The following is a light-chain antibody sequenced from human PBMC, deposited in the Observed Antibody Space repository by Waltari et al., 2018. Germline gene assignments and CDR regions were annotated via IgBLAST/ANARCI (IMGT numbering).Light chain of an antibody. CDR2: KAS. Sequence: DIQMTQSPSTLSASVGDRVTITCRATQSINDWLAWYQQKPGKAPKLLMFKASSLEVGVPSRFSGSGSGTEFTLSISSLQPDDFATYYCQQYNNYPITFGPRTRLEIK. J-gene: IGKJ5*01. CDR3: QQYNNYPIT. V-gene: IGKV1-5*03. CDR1: QSINDW.